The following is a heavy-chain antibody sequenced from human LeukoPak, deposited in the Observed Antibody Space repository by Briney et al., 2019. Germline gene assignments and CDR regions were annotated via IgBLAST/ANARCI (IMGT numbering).Heavy chain of an antibody. D-gene: IGHD2-15*01. J-gene: IGHJ5*02. CDR3: IRDFRSADL. CDR2: IYVDGRTT. Sequence: GGSMRLSCVASVFSFSNYGMDWVRQPPGKGLVWVSRIYVDGRTTNYADSVKGRFTISRDNAKNTVYLEMNSLSVEDTATYYCIRDFRSADLWGQGTLVTVTS. CDR1: VFSFSNYG. V-gene: IGHV3-74*01.